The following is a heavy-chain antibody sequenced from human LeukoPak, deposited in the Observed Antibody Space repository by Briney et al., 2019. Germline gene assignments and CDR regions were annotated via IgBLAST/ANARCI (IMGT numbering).Heavy chain of an antibody. V-gene: IGHV3-30-3*01. Sequence: PGGSLRLSCAASGFTFSSYAMHGVRQAPGRGLEWVAVISYDGSNKYYADSVKGRFTISRDNSKNTLYLQMNSLRAEDTAVYYCAREMRTVAGRGGGFSFDYWGQGTLVTVSS. CDR2: ISYDGSNK. CDR3: AREMRTVAGRGGGFSFDY. J-gene: IGHJ4*02. CDR1: GFTFSSYA. D-gene: IGHD6-19*01.